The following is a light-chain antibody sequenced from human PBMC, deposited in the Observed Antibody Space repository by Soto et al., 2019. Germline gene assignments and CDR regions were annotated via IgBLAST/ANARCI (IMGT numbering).Light chain of an antibody. V-gene: IGKV3D-15*01. J-gene: IGKJ4*01. CDR3: QQYYSTPLT. CDR1: QSVTNN. CDR2: DAS. Sequence: EKVMTQSPATLSVSPGETATLSCRASQSVTNNYLAWYQQKPGLAPRLLIHDASTRATGIPARFSGSGSGTDFTLTISSLQAEDVAVYYCQQYYSTPLTFGGGTKVDIK.